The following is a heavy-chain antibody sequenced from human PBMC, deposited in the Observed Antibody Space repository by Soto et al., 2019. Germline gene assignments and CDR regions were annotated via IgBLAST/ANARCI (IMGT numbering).Heavy chain of an antibody. CDR2: ISASGDST. CDR1: GFTFNSYA. D-gene: IGHD3-10*01. Sequence: PGGSLRLSCAASGFTFNSYAMSWVRQAPGKGLEWVSAISASGDSTYYADAVKGRFTISRDNSKNTLYLQMNSLRAEDTAVYYCAKLKDYGPTFDYWGQGTLVTVSS. CDR3: AKLKDYGPTFDY. V-gene: IGHV3-23*01. J-gene: IGHJ4*02.